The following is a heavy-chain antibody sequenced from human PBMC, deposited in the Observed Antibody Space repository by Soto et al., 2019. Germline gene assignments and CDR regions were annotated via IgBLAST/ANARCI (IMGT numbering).Heavy chain of an antibody. J-gene: IGHJ4*02. Sequence: SETLSLTCTVSGGSISSYYWSWIRQPPGKGLEWIGYIYYSGSTNYNPSLKSRVTISVATSKNQFSLKLSSVTAADTAVYYCARRYGVYFDYWGQGTLVTVSS. V-gene: IGHV4-59*08. CDR2: IYYSGST. D-gene: IGHD4-17*01. CDR3: ARRYGVYFDY. CDR1: GGSISSYY.